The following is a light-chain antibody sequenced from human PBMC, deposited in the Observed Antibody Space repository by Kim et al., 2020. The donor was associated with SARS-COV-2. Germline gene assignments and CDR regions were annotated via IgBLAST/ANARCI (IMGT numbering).Light chain of an antibody. J-gene: IGKJ1*01. CDR2: GAS. CDR3: QQSYNYPRT. Sequence: DIQMTQSPSSLSASVGDRVTITCRASQSISRFLNWYQQKPGKAPKLLIYGASNLQSGVPSRFSGSGSGTDFTLTITSLQLEDFASYYCQQSYNYPRTFGQGTKVDIK. CDR1: QSISRF. V-gene: IGKV1-39*01.